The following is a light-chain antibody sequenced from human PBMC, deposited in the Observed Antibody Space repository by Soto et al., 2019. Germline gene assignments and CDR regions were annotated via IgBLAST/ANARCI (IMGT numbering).Light chain of an antibody. J-gene: IGKJ4*01. CDR2: DTS. V-gene: IGKV3-15*01. CDR1: QGIGDT. CDR3: QPYNNLPLT. Sequence: EVVVTQSPATMTLSPSEGATLSCRASQGIGDTLAWYQHKPGQAPRLLIYDTSTRDTGVPTRFSGSRSGAEFTLTINSLQSEDFAVYYCQPYNNLPLTFGGGTKVDIK.